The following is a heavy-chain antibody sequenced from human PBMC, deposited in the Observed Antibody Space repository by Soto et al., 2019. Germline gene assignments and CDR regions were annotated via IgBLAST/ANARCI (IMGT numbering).Heavy chain of an antibody. CDR3: TTDKHFGVVRSSFWFDP. Sequence: GGSLRLSCAASGFTFSSYSMNWGRQAPGKGLEWVSSISSSSIYIYYADSVKGRFTISRDNAKNTLYLQMNSPKTEDTAVYYCTTDKHFGVVRSSFWFDPWGQGTLVTVSS. CDR1: GFTFSSYS. J-gene: IGHJ5*02. D-gene: IGHD3-3*01. CDR2: ISSSSIYI. V-gene: IGHV3-21*03.